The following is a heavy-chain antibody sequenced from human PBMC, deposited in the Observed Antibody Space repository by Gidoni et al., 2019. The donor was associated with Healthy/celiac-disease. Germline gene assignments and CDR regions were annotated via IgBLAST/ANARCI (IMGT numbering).Heavy chain of an antibody. CDR2: IYTSGST. CDR1: GGPISSGSYY. J-gene: IGHJ4*02. V-gene: IGHV4-61*02. CDR3: AREKGY. Sequence: QVQLQESAPGLVKPSPTLSLTCTVSGGPISSGSYYWGWLRQPAGKGLEWIGRIYTSGSTNYNPSLKRRVTISVDTSKNQFSLKLSSVTAADTAVYYCAREKGYWGQGTLVTVSS.